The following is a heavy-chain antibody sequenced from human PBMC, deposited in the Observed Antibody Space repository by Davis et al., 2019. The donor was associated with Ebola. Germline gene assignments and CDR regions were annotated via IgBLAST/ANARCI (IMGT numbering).Heavy chain of an antibody. CDR2: VSHSQRET. Sequence: PGGSLRLSCAASGFTFRNYAMHWVRQAPGKGLEWVAVVSHSQRETFYADSVKGRFTISRDNSENTLYLQMNSLTADDTSVYYCARAGFDEVLDYWGQGTPVTVSS. D-gene: IGHD3-3*01. CDR3: ARAGFDEVLDY. J-gene: IGHJ4*02. CDR1: GFTFRNYA. V-gene: IGHV3-30*04.